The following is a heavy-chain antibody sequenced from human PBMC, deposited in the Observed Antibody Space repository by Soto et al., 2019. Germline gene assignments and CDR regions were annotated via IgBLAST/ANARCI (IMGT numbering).Heavy chain of an antibody. CDR3: ARSVRYFDWLYPVDDYFDY. CDR1: GGSISSGGYS. D-gene: IGHD3-9*01. Sequence: QLQLQESGSGLVKPSQTLSLTCAVSGGSISSGGYSWSWIRQPPGKGLEWIGYIYHSGSTYYNPSLKSRVTISVDRSKNQFSLKLSSVTAADTAVYYCARSVRYFDWLYPVDDYFDYWGQGTLVTVSS. V-gene: IGHV4-30-2*01. J-gene: IGHJ4*02. CDR2: IYHSGST.